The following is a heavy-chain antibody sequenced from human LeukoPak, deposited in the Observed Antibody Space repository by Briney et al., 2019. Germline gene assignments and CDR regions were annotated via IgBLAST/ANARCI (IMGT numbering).Heavy chain of an antibody. D-gene: IGHD1-26*01. Sequence: WETLSLTCTVSGRSISSEYWSSIRQPPGKGLEWIGYIYYSGSTNYNPSLKSRVTISVDTSKNHFSLKLSSVTTADTAVYYGARYHRGELGYFDYWGQGTLVTVSS. CDR1: GRSISSEY. V-gene: IGHV4-59*01. CDR2: IYYSGST. CDR3: ARYHRGELGYFDY. J-gene: IGHJ4*02.